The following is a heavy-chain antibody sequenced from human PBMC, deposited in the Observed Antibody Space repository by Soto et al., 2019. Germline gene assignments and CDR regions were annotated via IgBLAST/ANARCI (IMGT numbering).Heavy chain of an antibody. CDR2: ISGNDGKT. Sequence: ASVKVSCKASGYRFTNHGISWVRQAPGQGLEWMGWISGNDGKTKYARKFQGGVTMTTDTSTSTAYMEMNSLRHDDTAVYYCARDFYPLAYYFDYWGQGTLVTFSS. J-gene: IGHJ4*02. CDR1: GYRFTNHG. CDR3: ARDFYPLAYYFDY. V-gene: IGHV1-18*01.